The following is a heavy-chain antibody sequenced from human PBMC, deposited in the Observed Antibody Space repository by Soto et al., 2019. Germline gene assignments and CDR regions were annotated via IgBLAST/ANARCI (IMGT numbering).Heavy chain of an antibody. CDR2: IYHSGST. V-gene: IGHV4-59*08. D-gene: IGHD2-15*01. Sequence: SAILCLTCPASSDSISGYYWSWIRQPPGKGLEWIGYIYHSGSTNYNPSLKSRVTISVDTSKNQFSLKLSSVTAADTAVYYCARRYCSSSSCYLDYWGQGTLVTVSS. CDR1: SDSISGYY. CDR3: ARRYCSSSSCYLDY. J-gene: IGHJ4*02.